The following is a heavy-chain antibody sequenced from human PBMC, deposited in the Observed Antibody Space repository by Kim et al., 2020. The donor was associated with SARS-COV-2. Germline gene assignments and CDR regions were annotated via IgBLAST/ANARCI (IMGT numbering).Heavy chain of an antibody. Sequence: SVKGRFTISRDNSKNSLYLQMNSLRTEDTALYYCAKDRWAHGDYVSGLVYWGQGTLVTVSS. J-gene: IGHJ4*02. D-gene: IGHD4-17*01. V-gene: IGHV3-43*01. CDR3: AKDRWAHGDYVSGLVY.